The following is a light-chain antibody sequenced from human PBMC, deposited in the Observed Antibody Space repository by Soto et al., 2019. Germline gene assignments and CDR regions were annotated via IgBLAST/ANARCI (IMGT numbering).Light chain of an antibody. V-gene: IGKV3-11*01. J-gene: IGKJ4*01. CDR3: QQRSNWPLRVT. CDR2: DAS. Sequence: EIVLTQSPATLSLSPGERATLSCRASQSVSSYLAWYQQKPGLAPRLLIYDASNRATGIPARFSGSGSGTDFPLTNSSLEPEDFAVYYCQQRSNWPLRVTFGGRTKVEIK. CDR1: QSVSSY.